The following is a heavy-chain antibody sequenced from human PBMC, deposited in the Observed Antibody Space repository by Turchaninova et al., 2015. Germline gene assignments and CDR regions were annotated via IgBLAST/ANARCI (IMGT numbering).Heavy chain of an antibody. CDR2: IRTTSQGATT. V-gene: IGHV3-49*03. D-gene: IGHD3-3*01. Sequence: EVQLVESGGDLVQPGRSLGLSCATSEFTFVDYTMSWFRQAPGKGLEWVGFIRTTSQGATTEYAAPVKGRFTISRDVSRGIAYLQLNSLRTEDTAVYYCTREHYTGFWSGSAYFDYWGQGTLVTVSS. CDR3: TREHYTGFWSGSAYFDY. CDR1: EFTFVDYT. J-gene: IGHJ4*02.